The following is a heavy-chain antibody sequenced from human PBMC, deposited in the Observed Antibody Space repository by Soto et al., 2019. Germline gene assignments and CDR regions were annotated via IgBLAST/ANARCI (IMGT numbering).Heavy chain of an antibody. CDR2: IYWDDDK. V-gene: IGHV2-5*02. J-gene: IGHJ5*02. CDR1: GFSLSTSGVG. D-gene: IGHD5-18*01. Sequence: QITLKESGPTLVKPTQTLTLTCTFSGFSLSTSGVGVGWIRQPPGKALEWLALIYWDDDKRYSPSLKSRLTITKDTSKNQVVLTMTNMDPVDTATYYCAHVLDTAMAGDWFDPWGQGTLVTVSS. CDR3: AHVLDTAMAGDWFDP.